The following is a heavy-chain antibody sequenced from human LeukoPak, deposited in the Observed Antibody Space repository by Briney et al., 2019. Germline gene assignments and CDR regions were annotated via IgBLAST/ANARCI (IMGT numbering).Heavy chain of an antibody. D-gene: IGHD3-3*01. CDR1: GYTFTNYY. J-gene: IGHJ4*02. CDR3: ATGYDFWSGYYTDY. Sequence: AASVKVSCKASGYTFTNYYIHWVRQAPGQGLEWMGIINPSGGTTAYAQKFQGRVTMTEDTSTDTAYMELSSLRSEDTAVYYCATGYDFWSGYYTDYWGQGTLVTVSS. CDR2: INPSGGTT. V-gene: IGHV1-46*01.